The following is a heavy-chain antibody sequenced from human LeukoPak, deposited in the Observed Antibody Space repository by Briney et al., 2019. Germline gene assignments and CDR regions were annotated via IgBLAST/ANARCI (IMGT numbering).Heavy chain of an antibody. J-gene: IGHJ4*02. CDR3: ARVEIAVAGTVDY. Sequence: GGSLRLSCAASGFTFSSYSMNWVRQAPGKGLEWVSSISSSSSYIYYADSVKGRFTISRDNAKNSLYLQMNSLRAEDTAVYYCARVEIAVAGTVDYWGQGTLVTVSS. D-gene: IGHD6-19*01. CDR2: ISSSSSYI. CDR1: GFTFSSYS. V-gene: IGHV3-21*01.